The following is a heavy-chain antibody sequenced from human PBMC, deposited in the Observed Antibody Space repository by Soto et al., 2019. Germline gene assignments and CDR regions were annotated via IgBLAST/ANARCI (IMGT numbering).Heavy chain of an antibody. Sequence: SVQVSCKASGYTFTSYYMHWVRQAPGQGLEWMGIINPSGGSTSYAQKFQGRVTMTRDTSTSTVYMELSSLRSEDTAVYYCARVRIEWGTVTYRKYFVDGSQGTLVT. V-gene: IGHV1-46*01. CDR1: GYTFTSYY. J-gene: IGHJ4*02. D-gene: IGHD4-4*01. CDR3: ARVRIEWGTVTYRKYFVD. CDR2: INPSGGST.